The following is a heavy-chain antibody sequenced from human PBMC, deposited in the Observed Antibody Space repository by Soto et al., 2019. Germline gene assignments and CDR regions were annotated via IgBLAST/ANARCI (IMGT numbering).Heavy chain of an antibody. CDR2: ISGSGGST. CDR1: GFTFSSYA. V-gene: IGHV3-23*01. J-gene: IGHJ4*02. D-gene: IGHD3-22*01. Sequence: GGSLRLSCAASGFTFSSYAMSWDRQAPGKGLEWVSAISGSGGSTYYADSVKGRFTISRDNSKNTLYLQMNSLRAEDTAVYYCAKDRWDYYDSSGPLDYWGQGTLVTVYS. CDR3: AKDRWDYYDSSGPLDY.